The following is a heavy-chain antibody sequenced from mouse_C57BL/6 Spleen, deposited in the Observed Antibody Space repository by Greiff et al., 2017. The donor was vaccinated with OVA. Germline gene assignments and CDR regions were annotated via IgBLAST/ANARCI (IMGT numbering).Heavy chain of an antibody. CDR2: ISDGGSYT. D-gene: IGHD1-1*01. J-gene: IGHJ1*03. CDR3: ARDYYGSSPWYFDV. V-gene: IGHV5-4*01. CDR1: GFTFSSYA. Sequence: DVMLVESGGGLVKPGGSLKLSCAASGFTFSSYAMSWVRQTPEKRLEWVATISDGGSYTYYPDNVKGRFTISRDNAKNNLYLQMSHLKSEDTAMYYCARDYYGSSPWYFDVWGTGTTVTVSS.